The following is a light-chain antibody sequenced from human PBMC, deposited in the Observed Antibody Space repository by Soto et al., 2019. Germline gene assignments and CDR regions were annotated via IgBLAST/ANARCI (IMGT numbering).Light chain of an antibody. J-gene: IGKJ2*01. CDR3: QQFGISPVYT. CDR1: QSVSSNY. Sequence: VVLTQSPDTLSLSPGEGGTLPCRASQSVSSNYLAWYQQKPGQAPRLLIYGGSRRATGIPDRFSGGGSGTDFTLTISRLEPEDVAVYFCQCQQFGISPVYTFGQGTKLEIK. CDR2: GGS. V-gene: IGKV3-20*01.